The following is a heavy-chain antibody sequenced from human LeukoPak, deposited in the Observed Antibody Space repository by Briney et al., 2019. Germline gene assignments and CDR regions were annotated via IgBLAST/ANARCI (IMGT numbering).Heavy chain of an antibody. CDR1: GFTFSSYA. CDR2: IKQDGSEK. V-gene: IGHV3-7*01. J-gene: IGHJ6*02. Sequence: GRSLRLSCAASGFTFSSYAMHWVRQAPGKGLEWVANIKQDGSEKYYVDSVKGRFTISRDNAKNSLYLQMNSLRAEDTAVYYCARARGYCSGGSCYYYGMDVWGQGTTVTVSS. CDR3: ARARGYCSGGSCYYYGMDV. D-gene: IGHD2-15*01.